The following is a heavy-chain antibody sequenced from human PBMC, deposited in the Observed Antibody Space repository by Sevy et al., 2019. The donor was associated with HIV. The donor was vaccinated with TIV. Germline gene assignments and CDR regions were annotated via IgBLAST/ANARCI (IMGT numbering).Heavy chain of an antibody. D-gene: IGHD2-2*01. V-gene: IGHV1-18*01. Sequence: ASVKVSSKASGYNFNTYGITWVRQAPGQGLEWVGWIGVNNGKTNYAARIQARISMTADTSTSTVYMELRTLTSNDTAMYFCARDYYYTAMHSSYRPPDFWGQGTLVTVSS. CDR2: IGVNNGKT. CDR1: GYNFNTYG. CDR3: ARDYYYTAMHSSYRPPDF. J-gene: IGHJ4*02.